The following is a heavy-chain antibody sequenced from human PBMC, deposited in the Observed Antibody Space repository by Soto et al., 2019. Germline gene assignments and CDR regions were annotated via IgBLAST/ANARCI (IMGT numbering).Heavy chain of an antibody. CDR3: AKDMVRGVIPPILDY. D-gene: IGHD3-10*01. V-gene: IGHV3-20*04. Sequence: PGGSLRLSCAVSRFISDNCGMKWVRQAPGKGLEWVSGINWNGGRTGYADSVKGRLSISRDKAKNSLYLQMNSLRAEDTAVYYCAKDMVRGVIPPILDYWGQGT. J-gene: IGHJ4*02. CDR2: INWNGGRT. CDR1: RFISDNCG.